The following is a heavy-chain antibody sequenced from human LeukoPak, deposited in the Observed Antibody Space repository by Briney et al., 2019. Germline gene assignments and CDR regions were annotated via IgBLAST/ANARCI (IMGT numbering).Heavy chain of an antibody. Sequence: ASVKVSCKASGYTFTSYYMHWVRQAPGQGLEWMGIINPSGGSTSYAQKFQGRVTMTRDTSTSTVYMKLSSLRSEDTAVYYCARDSGFLEWPNGGFGYWGQGTLVTVSP. V-gene: IGHV1-46*01. CDR3: ARDSGFLEWPNGGFGY. CDR1: GYTFTSYY. D-gene: IGHD3-3*01. CDR2: INPSGGST. J-gene: IGHJ4*02.